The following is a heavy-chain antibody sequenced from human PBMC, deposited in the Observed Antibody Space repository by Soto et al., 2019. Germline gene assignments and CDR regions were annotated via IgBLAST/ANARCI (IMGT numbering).Heavy chain of an antibody. CDR1: GYTFTGYY. D-gene: IGHD2-15*01. CDR2: INPNSGGT. Sequence: ASVKVSCKASGYTFTGYYMHWVRQAPGQGLEWMGWINPNSGGTNYAQKFQGWVTMTRDTSISTAYMELSRLRSDDTAVYYCARGAGYCSGGSCQYYYYYGMDVWGQGTTDTVSS. J-gene: IGHJ6*02. V-gene: IGHV1-2*04. CDR3: ARGAGYCSGGSCQYYYYYGMDV.